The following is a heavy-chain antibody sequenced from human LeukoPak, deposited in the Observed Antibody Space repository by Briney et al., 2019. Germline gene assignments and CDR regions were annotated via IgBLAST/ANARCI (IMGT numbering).Heavy chain of an antibody. V-gene: IGHV1-69*13. CDR2: IIPIFGTA. CDR1: GGTFSSYA. CDR3: ASSRADMVRGVISAFDI. D-gene: IGHD3-10*01. J-gene: IGHJ3*02. Sequence: ASVKVSCKASGGTFSSYAISWVRQAPGQGLEWMGGIIPIFGTANYAQKFQGRVTITADESTSTAYMELSSLRSEDTAVYHCASSRADMVRGVISAFDIWGQGTMVTVSS.